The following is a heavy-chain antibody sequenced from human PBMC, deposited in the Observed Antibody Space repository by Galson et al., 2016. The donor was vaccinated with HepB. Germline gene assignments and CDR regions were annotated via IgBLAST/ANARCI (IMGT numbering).Heavy chain of an antibody. V-gene: IGHV3-23*01. D-gene: IGHD3-3*01. J-gene: IGHJ4*02. CDR2: ISGPGGTT. CDR1: GFTFSNYA. CDR3: AKGDDFWRGYYGGL. Sequence: SLRLSCAASGFTFSNYAMSWVRQAPGKGLEWVSGISGPGGTTYYADSVQGRFTISGDNSKNTLYLRMNSLRAEDTAVYYCAKGDDFWRGYYGGLWGQGTLVTVSS.